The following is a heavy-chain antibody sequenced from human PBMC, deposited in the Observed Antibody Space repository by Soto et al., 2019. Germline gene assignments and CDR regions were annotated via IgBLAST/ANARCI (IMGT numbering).Heavy chain of an antibody. J-gene: IGHJ2*01. CDR3: ARRPNWYFDL. Sequence: LKISCKGSGYSFSTYWIGWVRQMPGKGLEWMGIIYPGDSDARYNPSFQGQVTISADKSISTAYLQWSSLKASDTAMYYCARRPNWYFDLWGRGTLVTVSS. CDR1: GYSFSTYW. CDR2: IYPGDSDA. V-gene: IGHV5-51*01.